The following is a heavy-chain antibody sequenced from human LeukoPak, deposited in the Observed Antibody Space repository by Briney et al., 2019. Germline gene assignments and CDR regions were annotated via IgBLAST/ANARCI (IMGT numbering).Heavy chain of an antibody. V-gene: IGHV4-39*01. CDR3: ARRPLLGYCSGGSCSYYFDY. CDR2: IYYSGST. D-gene: IGHD2-15*01. J-gene: IGHJ4*02. Sequence: KASETLSPTCTVSGGSISSSSYYWGWIRQPPGKGLEWIGSIYYSGSTYYNPSLKSRVTISVDTSKNQFSLKLSSVTAADTAVYYCARRPLLGYCSGGSCSYYFDYWGQGTLVTVSS. CDR1: GGSISSSSYY.